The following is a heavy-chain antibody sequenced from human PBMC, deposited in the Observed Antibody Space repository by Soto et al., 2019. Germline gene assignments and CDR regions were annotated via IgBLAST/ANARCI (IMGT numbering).Heavy chain of an antibody. J-gene: IGHJ5*02. CDR2: IDPTGPT. V-gene: IGHV4-4*07. CDR1: GASMSGCY. CDR3: LRDGTKPFRDWFDP. Sequence: SETLSLTCTVSGASMSGCYWGWIRRSAGKGLEGIEPIDPTGPTDYTPSLKSRVMMSVDTSKKQFHLKLRSVPAADPAVYYCLRDGTKPFRDWFDPWGQGLSVTVSP. D-gene: IGHD1-1*01.